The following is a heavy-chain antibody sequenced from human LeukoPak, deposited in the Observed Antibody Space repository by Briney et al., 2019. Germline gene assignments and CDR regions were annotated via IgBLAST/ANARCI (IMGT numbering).Heavy chain of an antibody. CDR2: IWYDGSSK. D-gene: IGHD4-17*01. Sequence: GRSLRLSCAASGFTFSSYGMHWVRQAPGKGLEWVAVIWYDGSSKYYADSVKGRFTISRDNSKNTLYLQMNSLRAEDTAVYYCARRYGDYFDYWGQGTLVTVSS. CDR1: GFTFSSYG. CDR3: ARRYGDYFDY. V-gene: IGHV3-33*01. J-gene: IGHJ4*02.